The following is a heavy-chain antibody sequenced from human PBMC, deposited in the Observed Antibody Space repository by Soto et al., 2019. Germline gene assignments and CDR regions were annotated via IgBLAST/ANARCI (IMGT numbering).Heavy chain of an antibody. CDR1: GGSIGSQY. J-gene: IGHJ4*02. Sequence: SETLSLTCTVSGGSIGSQYWTWVRQSPGKGLEWIGHLHFRGYTNYNPSLQSRVTISSARSTNQVSLTLISVTAADPAVYYCARVKLAGRGGFDYWGLGTLVTVSS. V-gene: IGHV4-4*08. CDR3: ARVKLAGRGGFDY. CDR2: LHFRGYT. D-gene: IGHD2-15*01.